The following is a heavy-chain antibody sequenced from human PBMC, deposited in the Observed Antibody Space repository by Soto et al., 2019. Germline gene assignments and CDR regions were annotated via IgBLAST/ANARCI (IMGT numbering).Heavy chain of an antibody. V-gene: IGHV1-18*01. Sequence: GASVKVSCKASGYTFTNYGLTWVRQAPGQGLEWMGWTSAYNGYTNYAQNIQGRVTMTTDTSTSTAYMELRNLISDDTAVYYYARAPLPSCSGGTCDPWWFDPWGQGTLVTVSS. CDR3: ARAPLPSCSGGTCDPWWFDP. D-gene: IGHD2-15*01. CDR1: GYTFTNYG. CDR2: TSAYNGYT. J-gene: IGHJ5*02.